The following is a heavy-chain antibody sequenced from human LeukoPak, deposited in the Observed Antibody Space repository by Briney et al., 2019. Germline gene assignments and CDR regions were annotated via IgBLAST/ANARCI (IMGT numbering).Heavy chain of an antibody. Sequence: SETLSLTCTVSGGSLSSGSYYWSWIRQPAGKGLEWIGRIYTSGSTNYNPSLKSRVTISVDTSKNQFSLKLSSVTAADTAVYYCARGKVSGWYPYYSDYWGQGTLVTVSS. CDR2: IYTSGST. D-gene: IGHD6-19*01. CDR1: GGSLSSGSYY. V-gene: IGHV4-61*02. J-gene: IGHJ4*01. CDR3: ARGKVSGWYPYYSDY.